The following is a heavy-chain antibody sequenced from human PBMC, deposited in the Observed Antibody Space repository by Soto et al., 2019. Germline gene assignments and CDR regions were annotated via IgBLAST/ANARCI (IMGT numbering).Heavy chain of an antibody. Sequence: EVQLVESGGGLVQPGESLRLSCAASGFTFSSYSMNWVRQAPGKGLEWVSYISSSSSTIYYADSVKGRFTISRDNAKNSLYLQMNSLRAEDTAVYYCARSSGSYYTYYYYMDVWGKGTTVTVSS. D-gene: IGHD3-10*01. CDR1: GFTFSSYS. CDR2: ISSSSSTI. V-gene: IGHV3-48*01. J-gene: IGHJ6*03. CDR3: ARSSGSYYTYYYYMDV.